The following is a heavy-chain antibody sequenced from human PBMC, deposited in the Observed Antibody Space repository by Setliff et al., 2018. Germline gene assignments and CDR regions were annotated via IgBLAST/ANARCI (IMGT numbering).Heavy chain of an antibody. CDR1: GFTFSRYW. D-gene: IGHD1-26*01. J-gene: IGHJ5*02. V-gene: IGHV3-7*03. CDR3: AKAGTGSYLNYFDP. Sequence: GGSLRLSCAASGFTFSRYWMSWVRQAPGKGLEWVANIRQDGSEKYYVDSVKGRFTISRDNAKNSLYLQMDSLRAEDTAVYYCAKAGTGSYLNYFDPWGQGTLVTVSS. CDR2: IRQDGSEK.